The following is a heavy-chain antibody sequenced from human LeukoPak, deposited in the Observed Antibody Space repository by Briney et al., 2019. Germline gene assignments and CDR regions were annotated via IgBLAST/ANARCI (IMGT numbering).Heavy chain of an antibody. CDR2: IYSGGST. CDR1: GFTVSSNY. J-gene: IGHJ4*02. D-gene: IGHD4-17*01. V-gene: IGHV3-53*01. CDR3: VRDYTVTHGFDY. Sequence: PGGSLRLSCAASGFTVSSNYMSWVRQAPGKGLEWVSVIYSGGSTYYADSVKGRFTISRDNSKNTLYLQMNSLRVEDTAVYYCVRDYTVTHGFDYWGQGTLVTVSS.